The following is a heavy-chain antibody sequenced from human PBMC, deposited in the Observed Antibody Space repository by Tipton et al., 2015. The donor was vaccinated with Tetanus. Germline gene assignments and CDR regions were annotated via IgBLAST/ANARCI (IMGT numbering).Heavy chain of an antibody. CDR1: GFTFKSYT. D-gene: IGHD4-17*01. V-gene: IGHV3-23*01. Sequence: SLRLSCAASGFTFKSYTMNWLRQAPGNGLEWVAAISGSRLTPYYADSLKGRFTISRDNSKNTLSLQLNSLRAEDTAVYYCTRKAVSAFYGDYDYWGQGTLVTVSS. CDR2: ISGSRLTP. J-gene: IGHJ4*02. CDR3: TRKAVSAFYGDYDY.